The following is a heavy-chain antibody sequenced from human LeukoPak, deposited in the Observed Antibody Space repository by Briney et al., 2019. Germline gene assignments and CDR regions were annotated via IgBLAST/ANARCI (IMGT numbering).Heavy chain of an antibody. Sequence: PGGSLRLSCAASGFTFSSYAMSWVRQAPGKGLEWVSAICGSGRSTYYADSVKRRFAISRDNSKNTLYLQMNSLRAEDTAVYYFAKDLRRSGYFDYWGQGTLVTASS. V-gene: IGHV3-23*01. CDR2: ICGSGRST. CDR1: GFTFSSYA. D-gene: IGHD3-10*01. CDR3: AKDLRRSGYFDY. J-gene: IGHJ4*02.